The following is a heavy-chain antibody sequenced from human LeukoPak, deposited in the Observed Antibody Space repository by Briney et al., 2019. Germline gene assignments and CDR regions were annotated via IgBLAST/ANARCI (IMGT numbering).Heavy chain of an antibody. D-gene: IGHD6-19*01. V-gene: IGHV3-33*01. CDR3: ARPTGAVAGTFDY. J-gene: IGHJ4*02. Sequence: GRSLRLSCAASGFTFSSYGMHWVRQAPGKGLEWVAVIWYDGSNKYYADSVKGRFTIPTDNSKNTLYLQMNRLRAEDTAVYYCARPTGAVAGTFDYWGQGTLVTVSS. CDR1: GFTFSSYG. CDR2: IWYDGSNK.